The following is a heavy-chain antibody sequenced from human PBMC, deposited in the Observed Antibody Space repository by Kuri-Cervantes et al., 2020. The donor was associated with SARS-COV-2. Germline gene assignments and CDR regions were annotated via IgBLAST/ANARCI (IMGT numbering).Heavy chain of an antibody. J-gene: IGHJ6*02. V-gene: IGHV6-1*01. CDR2: AYYRSKWYI. Sequence: SETLSLTCVISGDSVSSSSSAWNWIRQSPSRGLEWLGRAYYRSKWYIDYAVSVKSRITINPDTSKNQFSLQLNSVTPEDTAVYYCARVGLELRSDTRVYYYYYGMDVWGQGTTVTVSS. CDR3: ARVGLELRSDTRVYYYYYGMDV. CDR1: GDSVSSSSSA. D-gene: IGHD1-7*01.